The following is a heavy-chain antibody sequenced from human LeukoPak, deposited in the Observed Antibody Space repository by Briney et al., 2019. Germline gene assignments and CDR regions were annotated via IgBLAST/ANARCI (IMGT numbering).Heavy chain of an antibody. Sequence: GGSLRLSCAASGFTFSDYYMSWIRQAPGKGLEWVSYISSSGGTLSYADSVKGRFTISRDNAKNSLYLQMNSLGAEDTAVYYCARDSGWSVDYWGQGTLVTVSS. CDR2: ISSSGGTL. CDR3: ARDSGWSVDY. V-gene: IGHV3-11*01. CDR1: GFTFSDYY. D-gene: IGHD6-19*01. J-gene: IGHJ4*02.